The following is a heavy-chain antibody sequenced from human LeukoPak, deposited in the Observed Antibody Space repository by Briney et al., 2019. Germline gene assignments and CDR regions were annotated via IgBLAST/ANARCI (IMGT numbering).Heavy chain of an antibody. CDR1: GFTFSGSA. J-gene: IGHJ4*02. CDR2: IRSKANSYAT. D-gene: IGHD3-22*01. Sequence: GGSLKLSCAASGFTFSGSAINWVRQASGKGLEWVGRIRSKANSYATGYAVSVKGRFTISRDDSKNTAYLQMNSLKTEDTAVYYCMVYDTSGYYYEIFDYWGQGTLVTVSS. V-gene: IGHV3-73*01. CDR3: MVYDTSGYYYEIFDY.